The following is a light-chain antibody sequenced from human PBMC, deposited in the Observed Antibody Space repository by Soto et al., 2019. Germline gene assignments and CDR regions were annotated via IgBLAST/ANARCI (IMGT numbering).Light chain of an antibody. V-gene: IGKV1-9*01. Sequence: QLTQSPSSLSASVGDIVTITCRASQDISRYLAWYQQRAGKAPKLLIYGASTLQSGVPSRFSGPGSGTEFTLTISSLQPEDLATYNCQQLQSTPFTFGPGTTVDV. CDR3: QQLQSTPFT. J-gene: IGKJ3*01. CDR1: QDISRY. CDR2: GAS.